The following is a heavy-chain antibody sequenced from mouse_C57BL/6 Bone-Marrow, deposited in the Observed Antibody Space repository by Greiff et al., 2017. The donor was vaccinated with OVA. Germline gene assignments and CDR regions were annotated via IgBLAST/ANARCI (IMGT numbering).Heavy chain of an antibody. CDR1: GFNIKDDY. Sequence: VQLKQSGAELVRPGASVKLSCTASGFNIKDDYMHWVKQRPEQGLEWIGWIDPENGDTEYASKFQGKATITADTSSNTAYLQLSSLTSEDTAVYYCTRRSTSWFAYWGQGTLVTVSA. V-gene: IGHV14-4*01. CDR3: TRRSTSWFAY. CDR2: IDPENGDT. J-gene: IGHJ3*01. D-gene: IGHD5-5*01.